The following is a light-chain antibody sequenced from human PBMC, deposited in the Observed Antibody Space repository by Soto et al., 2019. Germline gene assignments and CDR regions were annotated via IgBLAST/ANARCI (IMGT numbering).Light chain of an antibody. Sequence: VLTQSPATLSVSPGERAILSCRASQSLSNLAWYQQKPGQAPRLLIYGASTRATGIPARFSGSGSGTEFTLTISSLQSEDFAVYYCHQYNDWAGWTFGQGTRLEI. V-gene: IGKV3-15*01. CDR1: QSLSN. CDR2: GAS. J-gene: IGKJ5*01. CDR3: HQYNDWAGWT.